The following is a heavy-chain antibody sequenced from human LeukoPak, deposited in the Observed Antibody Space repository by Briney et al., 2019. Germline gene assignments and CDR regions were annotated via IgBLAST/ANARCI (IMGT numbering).Heavy chain of an antibody. CDR2: VHLDGRT. CDR1: GGSVSSTNW. CDR3: AREGGFYRPLDY. Sequence: SETLSLTCGVSGGSVSSTNWWTWIRQPPGKGLEWIGEVHLDGRTNFNPSLKSRLTMSVDLSENHVSLKLTSVTAADTAVYYCAREGGFYRPLDYSGQGTFVTVSS. V-gene: IGHV4-4*02. D-gene: IGHD6-25*01. J-gene: IGHJ4*02.